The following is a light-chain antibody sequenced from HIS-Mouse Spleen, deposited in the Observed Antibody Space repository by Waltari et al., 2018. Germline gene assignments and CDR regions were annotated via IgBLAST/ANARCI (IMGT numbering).Light chain of an antibody. CDR1: ALPKKY. CDR2: EES. V-gene: IGLV3-10*01. CDR3: YSTDSSGNHRV. J-gene: IGLJ2*01. Sequence: SYELTQPPSVSVSPGQTARITCSGDALPKKYAYWYQQKSGQAPVLVIYEESKRPSGIPEGFAGSSSGKMATLTISGDQVEDEADYYCYSTDSSGNHRVFGGGTKLTVL.